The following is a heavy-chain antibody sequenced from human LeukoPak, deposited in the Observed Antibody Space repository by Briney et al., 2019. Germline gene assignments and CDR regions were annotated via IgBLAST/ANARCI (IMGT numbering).Heavy chain of an antibody. V-gene: IGHV3-21*01. J-gene: IGHJ6*02. CDR3: ARDWRYSSSSQYYYGMDV. CDR1: GFTFSIYT. CDR2: ISSSSSYI. Sequence: GGSLRLSCAASGFTFSIYTMNWVRQAPGKGPEWVSSISSSSSYIYYADSVKGRFTISRDNAKNSLYLQMNSLRAEDTAVYYCARDWRYSSSSQYYYGMDVWGQGTTVTVSS. D-gene: IGHD6-6*01.